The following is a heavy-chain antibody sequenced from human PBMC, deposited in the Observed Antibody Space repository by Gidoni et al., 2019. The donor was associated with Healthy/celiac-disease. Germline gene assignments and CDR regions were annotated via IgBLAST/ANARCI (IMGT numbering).Heavy chain of an antibody. V-gene: IGHV4-34*01. D-gene: IGHD6-13*01. Sequence: QVQLQQWGAGLLKPSETLSLTCAVYGGSFSGYYWSWLRQPPGKGLEWIGEINHSGSTNYNPSLKIRVTISVDTSKNQFSLKLSSVTAADTAVYYCARGPKPGYSSSWYYYYYGMDVWGQGTTVTVSS. CDR1: GGSFSGYY. CDR3: ARGPKPGYSSSWYYYYYGMDV. J-gene: IGHJ6*02. CDR2: INHSGST.